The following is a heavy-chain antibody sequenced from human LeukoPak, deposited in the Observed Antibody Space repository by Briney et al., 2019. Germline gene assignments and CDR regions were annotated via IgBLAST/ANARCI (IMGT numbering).Heavy chain of an antibody. CDR3: ARDPSGGSRGYYYYMDV. V-gene: IGHV4-31*03. D-gene: IGHD3-22*01. CDR1: GGSISSGGYY. CDR2: IYYSGST. J-gene: IGHJ6*03. Sequence: PSETLSLTCTVSGGSISSGGYYWSWIRQHPGKGLEWIGYIYYSGSTYYNPSLKSRVTISVDTSKNQFSLKLSSVTAADTAVYYCARDPSGGSRGYYYYMDVGGKGTTVTVSS.